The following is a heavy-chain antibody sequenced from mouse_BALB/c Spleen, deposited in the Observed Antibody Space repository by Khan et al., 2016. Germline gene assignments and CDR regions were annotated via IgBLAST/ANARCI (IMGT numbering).Heavy chain of an antibody. CDR3: ARFLGRDYFDY. CDR2: INPGSGGT. D-gene: IGHD4-1*01. Sequence: QVQLKQSGAELVRPGTSVKVSCKASGYAFTNYLIEWVKQRPGQGLEWIGVINPGSGGTNYNEKFKGKATLTADKSSSTAYMQLSSLTSDDSAVYFCARFLGRDYFDYWGQGTTLTVSS. CDR1: GYAFTNYL. V-gene: IGHV1-54*01. J-gene: IGHJ2*01.